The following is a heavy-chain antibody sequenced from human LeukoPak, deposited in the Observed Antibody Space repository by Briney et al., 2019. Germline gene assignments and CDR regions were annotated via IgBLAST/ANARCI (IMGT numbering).Heavy chain of an antibody. J-gene: IGHJ4*02. V-gene: IGHV3-30*03. Sequence: PGGSLRLSCAASGFTFSSYGMHWVRQAPGKGLEWVAVISYDGSNKYYADSVKGRFTISRDNSKNTLYLQMNSLRADDTAVYYCARALDYFGPGRIDYWGQGNLVTVSS. CDR1: GFTFSSYG. CDR3: ARALDYFGPGRIDY. CDR2: ISYDGSNK. D-gene: IGHD3-10*01.